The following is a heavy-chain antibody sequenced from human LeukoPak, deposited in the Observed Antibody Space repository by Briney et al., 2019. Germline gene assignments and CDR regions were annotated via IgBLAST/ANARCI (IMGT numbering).Heavy chain of an antibody. J-gene: IGHJ4*02. Sequence: GRSLRLSCAASVFTLSRYAMHWVRQAPGKGLEWVAVISYDGANKYYADSVKGRFTISRDNSRNTLYLQMNSLRLDDTAVYYCARVPQYDNSGTFDYWGQGTLVTVSS. CDR3: ARVPQYDNSGTFDY. CDR2: ISYDGANK. D-gene: IGHD1-26*01. CDR1: VFTLSRYA. V-gene: IGHV3-30-3*01.